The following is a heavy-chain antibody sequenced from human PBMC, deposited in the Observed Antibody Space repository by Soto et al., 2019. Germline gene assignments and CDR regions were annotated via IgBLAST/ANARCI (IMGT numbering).Heavy chain of an antibody. CDR3: ARGYIAAGPDY. D-gene: IGHD6-25*01. CDR2: ISSSSSTI. J-gene: IGHJ4*02. V-gene: IGHV3-48*01. Sequence: PGGSLRLSCAASGFTFSTYSMNWVRQAPGKGLEWISYISSSSSTIYYADSVKGRFTISRDNAKNSLYLQMNSLRAEDTAMYYCARGYIAAGPDYWGQGTLVTVSS. CDR1: GFTFSTYS.